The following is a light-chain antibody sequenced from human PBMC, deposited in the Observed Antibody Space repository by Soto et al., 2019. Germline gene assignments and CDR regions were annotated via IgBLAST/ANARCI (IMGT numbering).Light chain of an antibody. CDR2: AAS. CDR3: QQSYSTPRT. V-gene: IGKV1-39*01. Sequence: DIQMTQSPSSLSASVGDRVTITCRASQSISSYLNWYQQKPWKAPKLLIYAASSLQSGVPSRFSGSGSGTDFTLTISSLQPEDFATYYCQQSYSTPRTFRQGTKVEIK. CDR1: QSISSY. J-gene: IGKJ1*01.